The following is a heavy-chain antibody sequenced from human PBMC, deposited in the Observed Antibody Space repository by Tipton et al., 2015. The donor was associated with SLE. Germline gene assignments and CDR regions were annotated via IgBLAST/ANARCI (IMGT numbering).Heavy chain of an antibody. CDR3: VRINSGASRLFDY. CDR2: FYTSEST. D-gene: IGHD1-26*01. V-gene: IGHV4-4*07. CDR1: GGSISNYY. Sequence: TLSLTCSVSVSGGSISNYYWHWIRQPAGQRLEWIGRFYTSESTNYNPSLKSRLTISVETSKNQFSLKLTSVTAADTAVYYCVRINSGASRLFDYWGQGMLVAVSS. J-gene: IGHJ4*02.